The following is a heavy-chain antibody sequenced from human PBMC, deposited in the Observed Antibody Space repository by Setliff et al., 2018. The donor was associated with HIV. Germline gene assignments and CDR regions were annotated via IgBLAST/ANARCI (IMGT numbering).Heavy chain of an antibody. J-gene: IGHJ4*02. Sequence: GGSLRLSCAASGFIFSDHVMHWVRQAPGKGLEWVAFIRHDGSNKYYADSVKGRFTISRDNSKNTLYLQMNSLRAEDTAVYSCAKAAVSGTYFGSGFDYWGQGTLVTVSS. CDR2: IRHDGSNK. D-gene: IGHD1-26*01. CDR1: GFIFSDHV. CDR3: AKAAVSGTYFGSGFDY. V-gene: IGHV3-30*02.